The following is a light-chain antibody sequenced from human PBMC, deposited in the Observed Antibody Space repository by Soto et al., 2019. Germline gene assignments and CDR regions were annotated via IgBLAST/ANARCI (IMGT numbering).Light chain of an antibody. CDR2: DVS. CDR3: SSYTSSSTPV. J-gene: IGLJ2*01. V-gene: IGLV2-14*01. CDR1: SSDVGGYNY. Sequence: QSVLTQPASVSGSPGQSITISCTGTSSDVGGYNYVSWYQQHPGKAPKLMIYDVSYRPSGVSNRFSGSKSGNTASLTISGLQAEDEADYYCSSYTSSSTPVFGGGTKLTVL.